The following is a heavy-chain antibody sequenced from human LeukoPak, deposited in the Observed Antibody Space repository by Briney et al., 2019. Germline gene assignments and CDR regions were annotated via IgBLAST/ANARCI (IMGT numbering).Heavy chain of an antibody. CDR2: ISGGSNYI. D-gene: IGHD2-15*01. V-gene: IGHV3-21*01. CDR3: ARDSVAATSAFDI. Sequence: GGSLRLSCAASGFSLSTYAMSWVRQAPGKGLGWVSSISGGSNYIYYADSVKGRFTISRDNAKNSLYLQMNSLRAEDTALYYCARDSVAATSAFDIWGQGTMVTVSS. CDR1: GFSLSTYA. J-gene: IGHJ3*02.